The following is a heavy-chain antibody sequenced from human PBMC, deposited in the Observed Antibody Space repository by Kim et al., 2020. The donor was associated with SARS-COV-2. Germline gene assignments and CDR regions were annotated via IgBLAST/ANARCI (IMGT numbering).Heavy chain of an antibody. CDR2: ISSSSSTI. J-gene: IGHJ4*02. D-gene: IGHD2-21*01. CDR1: GFTFSSYS. CDR3: ASGGRFTGGTSILFQ. V-gene: IGHV3-48*02. Sequence: GGSLRLSCAASGFTFSSYSMNWVRQAPGKGLEWVSYISSSSSTIYYADSVKGRFTISRDNAKNSLYLQMNSLRDEDTAVYYCASGGRFTGGTSILFQWGQGTLVTVSS.